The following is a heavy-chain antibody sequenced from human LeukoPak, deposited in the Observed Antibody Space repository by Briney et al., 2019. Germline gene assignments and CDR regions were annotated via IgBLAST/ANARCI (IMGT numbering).Heavy chain of an antibody. J-gene: IGHJ6*03. CDR2: NYYTGST. CDR1: GGSISSSSYY. CDR3: ARGTYSSSSSYYYYYMDV. D-gene: IGHD6-6*01. V-gene: IGHV4-39*07. Sequence: PSETLSLTCTVSGGSISSSSYYWSWLRQPPGKGLEWIASNYYTGSTYYNPSLKSRVTISADTSKNQFCLKLSSVTAADTAVYYCARGTYSSSSSYYYYYMDVWGKGTTVTVSS.